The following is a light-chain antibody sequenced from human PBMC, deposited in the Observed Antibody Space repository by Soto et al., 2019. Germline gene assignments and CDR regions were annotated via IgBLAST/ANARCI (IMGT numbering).Light chain of an antibody. CDR3: CSYTTTSTFV. Sequence: ALTQPASVSGSPGQSIPISCTGTSSDVGGYNYVSWYQQHPGKVPKLMIYEVFRRPSGISNRFSGSKSGNTASLTISGLQAEDEADYYCCSYTTTSTFVFGGGTKVTVL. J-gene: IGLJ2*01. V-gene: IGLV2-14*01. CDR1: SSDVGGYNY. CDR2: EVF.